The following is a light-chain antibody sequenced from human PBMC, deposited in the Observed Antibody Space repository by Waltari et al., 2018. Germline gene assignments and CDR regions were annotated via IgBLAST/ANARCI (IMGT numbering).Light chain of an antibody. J-gene: IGLJ3*02. Sequence: QSALTQPTSVSGSPGQSITISCPGTSRDVGFYNYVPWHQQYPGKVPQLLIYDVSDRPSGVSSRFSGSKSGNTASLTISGLQADDEADYYCNSYSGSSSWVFGGGTKLTVL. CDR3: NSYSGSSSWV. CDR1: SRDVGFYNY. CDR2: DVS. V-gene: IGLV2-14*01.